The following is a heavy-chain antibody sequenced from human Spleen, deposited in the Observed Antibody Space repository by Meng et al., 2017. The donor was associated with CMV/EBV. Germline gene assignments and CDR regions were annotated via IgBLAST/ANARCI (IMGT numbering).Heavy chain of an antibody. CDR1: GFTFSSYS. V-gene: IGHV3-21*01. CDR2: ISSSSSYI. J-gene: IGHJ6*02. Sequence: GGSLRLSCAASGFTFSSYSMNWVRQAPGKGLEWVSSISSSSSYIYYADSVKGRFTISRDNAKNSLYLQMNSLRAEDTAVYYCAKDRGSGSYSGFAPTYYYYYGMDVWGQGTTVTVSS. D-gene: IGHD1-26*01. CDR3: AKDRGSGSYSGFAPTYYYYYGMDV.